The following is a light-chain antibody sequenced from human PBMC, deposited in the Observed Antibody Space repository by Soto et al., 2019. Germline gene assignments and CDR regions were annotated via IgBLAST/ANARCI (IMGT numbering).Light chain of an antibody. CDR2: EVS. V-gene: IGLV2-14*01. Sequence: QSALTQLASVSVSPGQSITISCTGTSSDVGGYNYVSWYQQHPGKAPKLMIYEVSNRPSGVSNRFSGSKSGNTASLTISGLQPEDEADYSCSSYTSSSTRVFGGGTKLTVL. J-gene: IGLJ3*02. CDR3: SSYTSSSTRV. CDR1: SSDVGGYNY.